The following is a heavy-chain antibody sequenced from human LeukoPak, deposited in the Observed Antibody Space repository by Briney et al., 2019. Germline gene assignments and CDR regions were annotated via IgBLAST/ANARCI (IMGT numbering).Heavy chain of an antibody. CDR3: ARLTRLSTSPDRYYLDY. V-gene: IGHV4-4*09. Sequence: SETLSLTCTVSGDSISSYYWSWIRQPPGKGLEWIGYIYTSGGTNYIPSLKGRVTLSIDTSKNQFSLKLSSVTAADSAVYYCARLTRLSTSPDRYYLDYWGQGTLVAVSS. D-gene: IGHD6-6*01. CDR2: IYTSGGT. CDR1: GDSISSYY. J-gene: IGHJ4*02.